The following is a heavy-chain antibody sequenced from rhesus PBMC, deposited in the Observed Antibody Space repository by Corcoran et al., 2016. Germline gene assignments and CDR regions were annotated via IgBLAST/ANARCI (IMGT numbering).Heavy chain of an antibody. CDR3: ARTPGNRFDV. CDR2: ISGSSGST. J-gene: IGHJ5-1*01. CDR1: GYSISSGYY. V-gene: IGHV4-99*01. D-gene: IGHD2-39*01. Sequence: QVQLQESGPGLVKPSETLSLTCAVSGYSISSGYYGGWIRQPPGKGLEYIGYISGSSGSTYYNPSIKSRVTISKDTSKNQFSLKLSSVTAADTAVYYCARTPGNRFDVWGPGVLVTVSS.